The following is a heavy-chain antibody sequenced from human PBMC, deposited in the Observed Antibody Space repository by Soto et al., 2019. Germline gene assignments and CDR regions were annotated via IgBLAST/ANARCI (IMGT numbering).Heavy chain of an antibody. CDR2: ISPYNGNT. V-gene: IGHV1-18*01. Sequence: QVQLVQSGAEVKKPGASVKVSCKASGYIFTSYYISWVRQAPGQGLEWRGWISPYNGNTNYAQKIQGRVTMTTDTSTSTAYRDLRGLKSAATAVYSGPRDAPPADYWGQGTLVTVSS. CDR3: PRDAPPADY. J-gene: IGHJ4*02. CDR1: GYIFTSYY.